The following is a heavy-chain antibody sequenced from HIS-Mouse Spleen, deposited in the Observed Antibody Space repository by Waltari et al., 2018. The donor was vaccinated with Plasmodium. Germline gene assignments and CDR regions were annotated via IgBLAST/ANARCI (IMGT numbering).Heavy chain of an antibody. J-gene: IGHJ4*02. D-gene: IGHD1-26*01. CDR3: ARRGGSYYYFDY. Sequence: QLQLQESGPGLVKPSETLSLTCTVSGGSISSSSYYWGWIRQPPGKGLEGIGSIYYRGRTNYNPSLKSRVTISVDTSKNQFSLKLSSVTAADTAVYYCARRGGSYYYFDYWGQGTLVTVSS. V-gene: IGHV4-39*01. CDR2: IYYRGRT. CDR1: GGSISSSSYY.